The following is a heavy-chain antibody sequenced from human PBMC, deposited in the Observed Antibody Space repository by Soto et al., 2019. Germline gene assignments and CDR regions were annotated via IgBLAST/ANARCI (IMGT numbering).Heavy chain of an antibody. Sequence: LRLSCAASGFTFSSYAMSWVRQAPGKGLEWVSAISGSGGSTYYADSVKGRFTISRDNSKNTLYLQMNSLRAEDTAVYYCAKQVCGGSCYYYYYGMDVWGQGTTVTVSS. CDR3: AKQVCGGSCYYYYYGMDV. V-gene: IGHV3-23*01. CDR1: GFTFSSYA. J-gene: IGHJ6*02. D-gene: IGHD2-15*01. CDR2: ISGSGGST.